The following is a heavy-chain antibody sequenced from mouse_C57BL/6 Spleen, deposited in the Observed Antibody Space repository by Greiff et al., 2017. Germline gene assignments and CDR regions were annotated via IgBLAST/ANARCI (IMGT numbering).Heavy chain of an antibody. CDR1: GYAFSSSW. Sequence: LEESGPELVKPGASVKISCKASGYAFSSSWMNWVKQRPGKGLEWIGRIYPGDGDTNYNGKFKGKATLTADKSSSTAYMQLSSLTSEDSAVYFCARWGAMDYWGQGTSVTVSS. V-gene: IGHV1-82*01. CDR2: IYPGDGDT. CDR3: ARWGAMDY. J-gene: IGHJ4*01.